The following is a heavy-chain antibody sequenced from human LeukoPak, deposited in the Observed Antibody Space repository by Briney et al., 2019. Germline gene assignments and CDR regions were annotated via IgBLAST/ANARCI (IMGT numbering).Heavy chain of an antibody. CDR3: ARYKRYYYGSGVCWFDP. D-gene: IGHD3-10*01. CDR1: GYTFTGYY. V-gene: IGHV1-2*02. CDR2: INPNSGGT. J-gene: IGHJ5*02. Sequence: GASVKVSCKASGYTFTGYYMHWVRQAPGQGLEWMGWINPNSGGTNYAQKFQGRVTMTRDTSISTAYMELSRLRSDDTAVYYCARYKRYYYGSGVCWFDPWGQGTLVTVSS.